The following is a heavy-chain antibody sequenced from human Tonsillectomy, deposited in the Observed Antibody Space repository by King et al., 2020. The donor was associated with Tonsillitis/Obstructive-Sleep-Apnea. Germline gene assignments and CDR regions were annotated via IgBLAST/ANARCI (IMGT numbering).Heavy chain of an antibody. J-gene: IGHJ4*02. CDR2: ISYDGSNK. CDR1: GFTFSSYG. Sequence: VQLVESGGGVVQPGRSLRLSCAASGFTFSSYGMHWVRQAPGKGLEWVAVISYDGSNKYYADSVKGRFTISRDNSKNTLYLQMNSLRAEDTAVYYCAQEYEAAAGTALDYWGQGTLVTVSS. CDR3: AQEYEAAAGTALDY. D-gene: IGHD6-13*01. V-gene: IGHV3-30*18.